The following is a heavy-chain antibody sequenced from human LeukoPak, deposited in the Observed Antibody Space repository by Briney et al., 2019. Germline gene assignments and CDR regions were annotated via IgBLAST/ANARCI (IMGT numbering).Heavy chain of an antibody. V-gene: IGHV4-34*01. CDR1: GGSFSGYY. CDR3: ARRPTHAGPFDY. J-gene: IGHJ4*02. Sequence: SETLSLTCAVYGGSFSGYYWSWIRQPPGKGLEWIGEINHSGSTYYNPSLKSRVTISVDTSKNQFSLKLSSVTAADTAVYYCARRPTHAGPFDYWGQGTLVTVSS. D-gene: IGHD3-10*01. CDR2: INHSGST.